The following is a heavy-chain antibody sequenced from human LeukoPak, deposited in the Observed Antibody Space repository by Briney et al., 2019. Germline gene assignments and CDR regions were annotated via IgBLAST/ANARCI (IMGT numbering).Heavy chain of an antibody. J-gene: IGHJ4*02. CDR2: ISGSGGST. CDR1: GFTFSSYG. V-gene: IGHV3-23*01. D-gene: IGHD6-6*01. CDR3: TRDEDFYSSSSDC. Sequence: GGSLRLSCAASGFTFSSYGMSWVRQAPGKGLEWVSAISGSGGSTYYADSVKGRFTISRDNAKNSLYLQMNSLRAEDTAVYYCTRDEDFYSSSSDCWGQGTLVTVSS.